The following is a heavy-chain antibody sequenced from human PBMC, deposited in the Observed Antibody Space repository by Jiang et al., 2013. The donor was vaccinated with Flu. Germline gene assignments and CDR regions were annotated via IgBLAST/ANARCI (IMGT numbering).Heavy chain of an antibody. CDR3: ARDDGNDAWNAFDY. CDR2: LNTNSGAT. Sequence: SGAEVKQPGASMKVSCKASGYTFTDYYIHWVRQAPGQGLEWMGWLNTNSGATKYAQKFQGRVTMTRDTSITTAYMEMSSLRSDDRAVYYCARDDGNDAWNAFDYWGQGTLVTVSS. D-gene: IGHD1-1*01. J-gene: IGHJ4*02. CDR1: GYTFTDYY. V-gene: IGHV1-2*02.